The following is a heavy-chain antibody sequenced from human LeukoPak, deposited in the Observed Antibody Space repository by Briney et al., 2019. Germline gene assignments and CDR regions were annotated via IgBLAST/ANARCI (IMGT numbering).Heavy chain of an antibody. CDR2: IYGSGYT. D-gene: IGHD6-13*01. CDR1: GGSISGWY. J-gene: IGHJ4*02. Sequence: SETLSLTCTVSGGSISGWYWSWIRQPPGKGLEWIGYIYGSGYTNYNPSLKSRVTMSVDTSKNQFSLKLSSVTAADTAVYYCARVCIAAAGTVLFFDYWGQGTLVTVSS. V-gene: IGHV4-59*12. CDR3: ARVCIAAAGTVLFFDY.